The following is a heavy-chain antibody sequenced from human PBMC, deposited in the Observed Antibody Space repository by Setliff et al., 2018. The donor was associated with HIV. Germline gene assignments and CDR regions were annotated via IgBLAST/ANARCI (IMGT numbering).Heavy chain of an antibody. Sequence: GGSLRLSCAASGFTFSSYAMSWVRQAPGKGLEWVSAISGSGGSTYYADSVKGRFTISRDNSKNTLYLQMNSLRAEDTAVYYCAKDLTERYSHGAPLTDWGQGTLVTVSS. CDR1: GFTFSSYA. V-gene: IGHV3-23*01. CDR2: ISGSGGST. D-gene: IGHD5-18*01. J-gene: IGHJ4*02. CDR3: AKDLTERYSHGAPLTD.